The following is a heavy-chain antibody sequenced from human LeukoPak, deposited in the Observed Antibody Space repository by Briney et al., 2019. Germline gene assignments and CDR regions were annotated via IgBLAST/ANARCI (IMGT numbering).Heavy chain of an antibody. CDR1: GYSFTSYG. D-gene: IGHD3-16*01. V-gene: IGHV1-18*01. CDR3: ARGGTWDYYYYYMDV. Sequence: ASVKVSCKASGYSFTSYGISWVRQAPGQGLEWMGWISVYNDNRKYAQNFQGRLTMTTDTFTSTAYMELRSLRSDDTAVYYCARGGTWDYYYYYMDVWGKGTTVTVSS. CDR2: ISVYNDNR. J-gene: IGHJ6*03.